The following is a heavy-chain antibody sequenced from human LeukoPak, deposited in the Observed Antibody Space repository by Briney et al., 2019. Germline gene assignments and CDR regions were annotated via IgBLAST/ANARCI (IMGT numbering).Heavy chain of an antibody. Sequence: ASVKVSCKASGYTFTGYYMHWVRQAPGQGLEWMGWISAYNGNTNYAQKLQGRVTMTTDTSTSTAYMELRGLRSDDTAVYYCARVLSITDYWGQGTLVTVSS. CDR2: ISAYNGNT. J-gene: IGHJ4*02. V-gene: IGHV1-18*04. CDR1: GYTFTGYY. CDR3: ARVLSITDY. D-gene: IGHD2-2*01.